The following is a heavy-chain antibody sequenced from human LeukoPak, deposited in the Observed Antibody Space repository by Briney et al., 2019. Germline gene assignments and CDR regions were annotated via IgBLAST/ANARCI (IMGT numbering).Heavy chain of an antibody. CDR1: GFTFSGYW. D-gene: IGHD5-12*01. V-gene: IGHV3-7*01. Sequence: GGSLRLSCAAPGFTFSGYWMSWVRQAPGKGLEWVANIKQDGSEKNHVDSVKGRFTISRDNAKNSLYLQMNSLRAEDTAVYYCARDIGDSGFDWGQGTLVTVSS. CDR3: ARDIGDSGFD. CDR2: IKQDGSEK. J-gene: IGHJ4*02.